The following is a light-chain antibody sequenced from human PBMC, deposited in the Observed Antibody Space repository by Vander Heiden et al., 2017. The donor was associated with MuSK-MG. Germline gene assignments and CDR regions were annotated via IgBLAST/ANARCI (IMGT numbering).Light chain of an antibody. J-gene: IGKJ5*01. Sequence: SPSSLSASIGDRVTITCQASQDINNHLNWYQQKPGKAPKILICDVSNLQTGVPSRFSGSGSGTHFSFTISSLQPEDIAIYYCQQVDSFPITFGQGTRMENK. CDR1: QDINNH. V-gene: IGKV1-33*01. CDR3: QQVDSFPIT. CDR2: DVS.